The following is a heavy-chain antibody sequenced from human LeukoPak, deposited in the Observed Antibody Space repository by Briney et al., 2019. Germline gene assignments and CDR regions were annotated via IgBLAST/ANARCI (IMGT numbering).Heavy chain of an antibody. CDR3: ARLVVPAAITH. CDR1: GGSFSGYY. D-gene: IGHD2-2*02. CDR2: INHSGST. J-gene: IGHJ4*02. Sequence: SETLSLTCAVYGGSFSGYYWSWIRQPPGKGREWIGEINHSGSTNYNPSLKSRVTISVDTSKNQFSLKLSSVTAADTAVYYCARLVVPAAITHWGQGTLVTVSS. V-gene: IGHV4-34*01.